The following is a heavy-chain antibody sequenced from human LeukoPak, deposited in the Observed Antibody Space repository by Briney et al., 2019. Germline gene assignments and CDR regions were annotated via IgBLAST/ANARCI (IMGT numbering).Heavy chain of an antibody. V-gene: IGHV1-24*01. CDR1: GYTLTELS. J-gene: IGHJ4*02. CDR3: ATDPRANVRGLFSFLNQY. D-gene: IGHD3-10*02. CDR2: FDPEDGET. Sequence: ASVKVSCKVSGYTLTELSIHWVRQAPGKGLEWMGGFDPEDGETIYAQNFQGRVTMTEDTSRDTAYMEMSSLRSEDTAVYYCATDPRANVRGLFSFLNQYWGQGTLVTVSS.